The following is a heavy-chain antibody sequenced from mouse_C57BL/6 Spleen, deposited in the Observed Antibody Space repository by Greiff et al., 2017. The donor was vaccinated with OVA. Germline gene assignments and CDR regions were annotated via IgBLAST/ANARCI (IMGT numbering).Heavy chain of an antibody. CDR3: ARRGTTVVAYWYFDV. D-gene: IGHD1-1*01. CDR1: GYTFTSYG. CDR2: IYPRSGNT. V-gene: IGHV1-81*01. J-gene: IGHJ1*03. Sequence: QVQLQQSGAELARPGASVKLSCKASGYTFTSYGISWVKQRTGQGLEWIGEIYPRSGNTYYNEKFKGKATLTADKSSSTAYMELRSLPSEDSAVYFCARRGTTVVAYWYFDVWGTGTTVTVSS.